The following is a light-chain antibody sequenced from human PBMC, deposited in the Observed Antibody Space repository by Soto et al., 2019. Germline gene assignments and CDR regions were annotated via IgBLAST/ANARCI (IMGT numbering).Light chain of an antibody. V-gene: IGLV2-14*01. CDR1: SSDVGTYNF. CDR2: EVS. CDR3: SAYTSSSTWV. Sequence: QSALTQPASVSGSPGQSITISCTGTSSDVGTYNFVSWYQQHADKAPKLVIYEVSNRPSEISKRFSGSKSGNTAFLTISGLQTDDEADYYCSAYTSSSTWVFGGGTKLTVL. J-gene: IGLJ2*01.